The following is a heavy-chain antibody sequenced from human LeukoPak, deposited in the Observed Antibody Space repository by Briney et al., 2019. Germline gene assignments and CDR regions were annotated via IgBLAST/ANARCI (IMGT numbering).Heavy chain of an antibody. CDR2: IIPIFGTA. CDR1: GGTFSSYA. J-gene: IGHJ4*02. D-gene: IGHD6-19*01. V-gene: IGHV1-69*05. CDR3: ARALWEQWLVLDY. Sequence: SVKVSCKASGGTFSSYAISWVRQAPGQGLDWMGRIIPIFGTANYAQKFQGRVTITTDESTSTAYMELSSLRSEDTAVYYCARALWEQWLVLDYWGQGTLVTVSS.